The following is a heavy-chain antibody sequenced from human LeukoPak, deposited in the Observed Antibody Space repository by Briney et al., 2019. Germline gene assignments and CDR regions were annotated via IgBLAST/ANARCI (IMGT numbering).Heavy chain of an antibody. CDR2: ISNDGSRS. J-gene: IGHJ4*02. CDR3: VKITSVTGGDC. D-gene: IGHD1-1*01. CDR1: GFTFSAYA. V-gene: IGHV3-64D*09. Sequence: PGGSLRLSCSASGFTFSAYAMYWVRQAPGKGLEYVSGISNDGSRSFYADSVKGRFIISRDNSKNTLYLQMSSLRAEDTALYYCVKITSVTGGDCWGQGTRLTVSS.